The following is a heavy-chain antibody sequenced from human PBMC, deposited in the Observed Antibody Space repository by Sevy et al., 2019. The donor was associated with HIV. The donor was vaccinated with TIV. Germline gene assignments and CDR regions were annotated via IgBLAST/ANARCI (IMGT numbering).Heavy chain of an antibody. D-gene: IGHD6-19*01. CDR2: IIPILGTV. CDR3: ARGGGNGWYYFDY. V-gene: IGHV1-69*13. J-gene: IGHJ4*02. CDR1: GGTFNSYR. Sequence: ASVKVSCKASGGTFNSYRISWVRQAPGQGLEWMGGIIPILGTVTYAQKFQGRVTITADESTKTAYMELSSLRSEDTAVYYCARGGGNGWYYFDYWGQETLVTVSS.